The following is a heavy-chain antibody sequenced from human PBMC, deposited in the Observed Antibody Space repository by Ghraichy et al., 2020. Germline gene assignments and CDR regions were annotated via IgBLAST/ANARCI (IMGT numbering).Heavy chain of an antibody. J-gene: IGHJ2*01. Sequence: SETLSLTCTVSGGSISNSYYYWGWIRQPPGKGLEWIGNIFYSGTTYYNPSLRGRVAVSVDTSKDQFSLELGSVTAADTAVYYCASLLAASDHWYFHLWGRGTLVTVSS. V-gene: IGHV4-39*07. CDR1: GGSISNSYYY. CDR3: ASLLAASDHWYFHL. CDR2: IFYSGTT. D-gene: IGHD6-6*01.